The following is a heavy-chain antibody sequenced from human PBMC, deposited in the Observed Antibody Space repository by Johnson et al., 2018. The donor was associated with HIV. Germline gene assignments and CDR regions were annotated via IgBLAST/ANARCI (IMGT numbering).Heavy chain of an antibody. V-gene: IGHV3-30*03. CDR2: ISYDGSNK. CDR1: GFTFSSYG. J-gene: IGHJ3*02. D-gene: IGHD5-24*01. Sequence: QMLLVESGGGVVQPGRSLRLSCAASGFTFSSYGMHWVRQAPGKGLEWVAVISYDGSNKYYANSVKGRFTISRDNSKNTLFLQLGSLRAEDMAVYYCARVGDGNNKNAFDIWGQGTMVTVSS. CDR3: ARVGDGNNKNAFDI.